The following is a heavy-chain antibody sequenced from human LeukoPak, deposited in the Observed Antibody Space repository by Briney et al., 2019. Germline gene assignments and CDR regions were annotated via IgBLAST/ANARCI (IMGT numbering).Heavy chain of an antibody. CDR2: IYHSGST. D-gene: IGHD3-9*01. V-gene: IGHV4-38-2*02. J-gene: IGHJ4*02. Sequence: SETLSLTCTVSGGSISSGYYWGWIRQPPGKGLEWIGSIYHSGSTYYNPSLKSRVTISVDTSKNQFSLKLSSVTAADTAVYYCARGGYDISTGYYFDYWGQGTLVTVSS. CDR3: ARGGYDISTGYYFDY. CDR1: GGSISSGYY.